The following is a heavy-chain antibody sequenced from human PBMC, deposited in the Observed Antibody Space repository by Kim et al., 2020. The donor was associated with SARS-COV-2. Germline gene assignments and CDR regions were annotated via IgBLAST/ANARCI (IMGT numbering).Heavy chain of an antibody. V-gene: IGHV3-66*01. Sequence: GGSLRLSCAASPGLSVSDNFMTWVRQAPGKGLEWVSLISSGGETYYLDSVKGRFTISRDSSKNAVHLQVNSLRVDDTAVYYCAKSRGTYLDYWGQGVLVTVST. D-gene: IGHD2-21*01. CDR1: PGLSVSDNF. CDR2: ISSGGET. J-gene: IGHJ4*02. CDR3: AKSRGTYLDY.